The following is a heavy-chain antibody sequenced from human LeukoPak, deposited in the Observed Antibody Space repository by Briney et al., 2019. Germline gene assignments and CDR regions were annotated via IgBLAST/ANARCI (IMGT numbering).Heavy chain of an antibody. D-gene: IGHD3-10*01. J-gene: IGHJ4*02. CDR2: IYYSGST. Sequence: SETLPLTCTVSGGSISSYYWSWIRQPPGKGLEWIGYIYYSGSTNYNPSLKSRVTISVDTSKNQFSLKLSSVTAADTAVYYCARGRGPAHFDYWGQGTLVTVSS. CDR3: ARGRGPAHFDY. CDR1: GGSISSYY. V-gene: IGHV4-59*12.